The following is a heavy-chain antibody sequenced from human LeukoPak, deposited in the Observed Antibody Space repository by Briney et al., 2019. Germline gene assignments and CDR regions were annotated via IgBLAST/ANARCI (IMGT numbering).Heavy chain of an antibody. V-gene: IGHV4-39*01. Sequence: PSETLSLTCTVSGGSISSSSYYWGWIRQPPGKGLEWIGSIYYSGSTYYNPSLKGRVTISVDTSKNQFSLKLSSVTAADTAVYYCARRVGSGFWYFDLWGRGTLVTVSS. CDR3: ARRVGSGFWYFDL. CDR2: IYYSGST. J-gene: IGHJ2*01. D-gene: IGHD3-22*01. CDR1: GGSISSSSYY.